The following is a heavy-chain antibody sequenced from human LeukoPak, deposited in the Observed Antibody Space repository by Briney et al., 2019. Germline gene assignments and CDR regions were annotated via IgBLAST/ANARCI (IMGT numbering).Heavy chain of an antibody. J-gene: IGHJ4*02. D-gene: IGHD5-12*01. CDR2: ISWNSGSI. CDR1: GFTFDDYA. Sequence: GRSLRLSCAASGFTFDDYAMHWVRQAPGKGLEWVSGISWNSGSIGYADSVKGRFTISRDNAKNSLYLQMNSLRAEDTALYYCAKDVYGGYGLGGDFDYWGQGTLVTVSS. CDR3: AKDVYGGYGLGGDFDY. V-gene: IGHV3-9*01.